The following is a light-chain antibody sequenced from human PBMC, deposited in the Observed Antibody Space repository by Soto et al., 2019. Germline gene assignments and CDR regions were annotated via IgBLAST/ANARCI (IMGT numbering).Light chain of an antibody. J-gene: IGKJ5*01. V-gene: IGKV3-20*01. Sequence: EIVLTQSPGTLSLSPGERATLSCRASQSVSSSYLAWYQQKVGQAPRLLIYGASTRATGIPDRFSGSGSGTDFTLTIRRLEPEDFAVYYCHQYSGPRLITFGQGTRLEIK. CDR3: HQYSGPRLIT. CDR2: GAS. CDR1: QSVSSSY.